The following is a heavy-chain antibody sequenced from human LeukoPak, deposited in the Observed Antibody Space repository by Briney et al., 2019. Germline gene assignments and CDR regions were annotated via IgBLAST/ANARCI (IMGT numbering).Heavy chain of an antibody. V-gene: IGHV4-59*01. J-gene: IGHJ5*02. CDR1: GVSIRSSY. Sequence: SETLSLTCSVSGVSIRSSYWSWIRQPPGKGLEWTGYIYYSGSTNYNRSLKSRVTISVDTSKNQFSLKLSSVTAADTAVYYCARGQGYSYGYEWLDPWGQGTLVTVSS. D-gene: IGHD5-18*01. CDR3: ARGQGYSYGYEWLDP. CDR2: IYYSGST.